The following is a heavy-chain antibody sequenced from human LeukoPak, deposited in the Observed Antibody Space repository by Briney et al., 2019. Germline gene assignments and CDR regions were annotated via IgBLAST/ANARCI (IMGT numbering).Heavy chain of an antibody. J-gene: IGHJ4*02. CDR2: IYHSGST. D-gene: IGHD3/OR15-3a*01. V-gene: IGHV4-38-2*01. Sequence: SETLSLTCAVSGYSISSGYYWGWIRQPPGKGLEWIGSIYHSGSTYYNPSLKSRVTISVDTSKNQFSLKLSSVTAADTAAYYCARHAGTGDYWGQGTLVTVSS. CDR3: ARHAGTGDY. CDR1: GYSISSGYY.